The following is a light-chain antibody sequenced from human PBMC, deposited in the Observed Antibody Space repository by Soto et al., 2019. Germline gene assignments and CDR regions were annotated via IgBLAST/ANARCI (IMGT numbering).Light chain of an antibody. V-gene: IGKV3-15*01. J-gene: IGKJ1*01. Sequence: DIVMTQSPATLSVAPGERVTFSCRASQGVSRKLAWYQHKPGQAPRLLISGTSTGATGIPARFSGSGSGTDFTLSISRLEPEDFATYYCQQYNSYPTFGQGTKVDIK. CDR3: QQYNSYPT. CDR2: GTS. CDR1: QGVSRK.